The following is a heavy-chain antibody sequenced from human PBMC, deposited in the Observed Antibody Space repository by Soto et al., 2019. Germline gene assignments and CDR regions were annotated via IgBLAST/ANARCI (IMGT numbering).Heavy chain of an antibody. CDR3: ARGAGYCSSTSCYNWFDP. CDR2: IYYSGST. D-gene: IGHD2-2*01. CDR1: GGSLSSGGYY. J-gene: IGHJ5*02. V-gene: IGHV4-61*08. Sequence: PSETLSLTCTVSGGSLSSGGYYWSWIRQPPGKGLEWIGYIYYSGSTNYNPSLKSRVTISVDTSKNQFSLKLSSVTAADTAVYYCARGAGYCSSTSCYNWFDPWRQGTLVTVSS.